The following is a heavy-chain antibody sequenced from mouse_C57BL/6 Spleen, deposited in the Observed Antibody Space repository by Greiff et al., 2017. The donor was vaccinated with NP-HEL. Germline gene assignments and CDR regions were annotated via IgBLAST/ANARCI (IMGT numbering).Heavy chain of an antibody. CDR3: AREALAGGRDYFDY. V-gene: IGHV3-6*01. D-gene: IGHD3-1*01. Sequence: EVKLMESGPGLVKPSQSLSLTCSVTGYSITSGYYWNWIRQFPGNKLEWMGYISYDGSNNYNPSLKNRISITRDTSKNQFFLKLNSVTTEDTATYYCAREALAGGRDYFDYGGQGTTLTVSS. J-gene: IGHJ2*01. CDR2: ISYDGSN. CDR1: GYSITSGYY.